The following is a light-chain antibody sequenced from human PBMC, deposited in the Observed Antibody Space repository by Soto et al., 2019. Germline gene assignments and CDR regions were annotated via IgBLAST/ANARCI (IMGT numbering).Light chain of an antibody. J-gene: IGKJ1*01. CDR1: QSISSW. CDR2: KAS. V-gene: IGKV1-5*03. CDR3: QQYNSYSWT. Sequence: DIQMTQSPSTLSASVGDRVTITCRASQSISSWLAWYQQKPGKAPKLLIYKASSLESGVPSRFSGSGSGTEFTLTISSLQPDDFATDYCQQYNSYSWTFGQGTKVEI.